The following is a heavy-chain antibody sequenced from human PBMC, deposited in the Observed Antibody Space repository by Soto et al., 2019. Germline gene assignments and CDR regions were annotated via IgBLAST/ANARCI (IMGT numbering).Heavy chain of an antibody. J-gene: IGHJ6*02. V-gene: IGHV3-43*01. CDR2: ISWDGGST. CDR1: GFTFDDYT. D-gene: IGHD6-19*01. Sequence: PGGSLRLSCAASGFTFDDYTMHWVRQAPGKGLEWVSLISWDGGSTYYADSVKGRFTISRDNSKNSLYLQMNSLRTEDTALYYCAKDTAVAGLYYYYGMDVWGQGTTVTVSS. CDR3: AKDTAVAGLYYYYGMDV.